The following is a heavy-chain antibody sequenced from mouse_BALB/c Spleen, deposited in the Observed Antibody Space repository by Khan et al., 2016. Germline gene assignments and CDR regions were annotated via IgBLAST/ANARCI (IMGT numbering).Heavy chain of an antibody. D-gene: IGHD2-1*01. CDR2: ISSGGSYT. V-gene: IGHV5-6*01. J-gene: IGHJ3*01. CDR3: ARQSYGNYWFAY. CDR1: GFTFSSYG. Sequence: EVELVASGGDLVKPGGSLKLSCAASGFTFSSYGMSWVRQTPDKRLEWVATISSGGSYTYYPDSVKGRFTISRDNAKNTLYLQMSSLKSEDTAMYYCARQSYGNYWFAYWGQGTLVTVSA.